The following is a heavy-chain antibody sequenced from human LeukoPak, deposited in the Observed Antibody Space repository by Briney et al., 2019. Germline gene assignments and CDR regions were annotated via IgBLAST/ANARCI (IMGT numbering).Heavy chain of an antibody. J-gene: IGHJ6*02. CDR1: GGSISSSSYY. CDR3: ARSPLQYYDFWSGYSYGMDV. D-gene: IGHD3-3*01. V-gene: IGHV4-61*01. CDR2: IYYSGST. Sequence: SETLSLTCTVSGGSISSSSYYWSWIRQPPGKGLEWIGYIYYSGSTNYNPSLKSRVTISVDTSKNQFSLKLSSVTAADTAEYYCARSPLQYYDFWSGYSYGMDVWGQGTTVTVSS.